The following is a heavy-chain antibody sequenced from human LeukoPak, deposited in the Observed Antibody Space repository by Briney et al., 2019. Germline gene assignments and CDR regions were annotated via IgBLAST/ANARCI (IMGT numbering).Heavy chain of an antibody. D-gene: IGHD3-10*01. CDR2: IRYDGSAY. J-gene: IGHJ5*02. V-gene: IGHV3-33*01. CDR3: ARDVWFGDYRWFDP. Sequence: GGSLRLSCVASGFTFSRYGIHWGRQPPGKGLEWVAVIRYDGSAYSYADSVKGRFTISRDNSKNTLYLQMSSLRAEDTAVYFCARDVWFGDYRWFDPWGQGTLVTASS. CDR1: GFTFSRYG.